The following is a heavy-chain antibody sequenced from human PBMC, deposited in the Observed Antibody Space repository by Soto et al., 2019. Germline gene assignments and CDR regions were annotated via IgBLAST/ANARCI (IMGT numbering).Heavy chain of an antibody. J-gene: IGHJ5*02. CDR1: GFTFGTYA. CDR3: TKGGSRDGYNP. CDR2: IDAGGGGT. Sequence: EVQLLESGGGLVQPGGSLRLSCAASGFTFGTYAMTWVRQAPGKGLEYFSSIDAGGGGTYYANSVKGRFTISRDNSKNTLYLQMDSLRAEDTAIYYCTKGGSRDGYNPWGQGALVTDSS. D-gene: IGHD5-12*01. V-gene: IGHV3-23*01.